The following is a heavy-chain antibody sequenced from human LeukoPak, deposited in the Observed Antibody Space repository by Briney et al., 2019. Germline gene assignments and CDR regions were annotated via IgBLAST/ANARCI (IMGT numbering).Heavy chain of an antibody. CDR3: ANRGGMVRGMDYYYYMDV. CDR1: RFTFSSYA. CDR2: ISVSGGST. J-gene: IGHJ6*03. V-gene: IGHV3-23*01. Sequence: RGSLRLSCAASRFTFSSYAMGGVRHAPGKGLEWVSAISVSGGSTYYTDSVKGRFTISRDNSKNTLYLQTNSLRAEDTAVYYCANRGGMVRGMDYYYYMDVWGKGTTVTVSS. D-gene: IGHD3-10*01.